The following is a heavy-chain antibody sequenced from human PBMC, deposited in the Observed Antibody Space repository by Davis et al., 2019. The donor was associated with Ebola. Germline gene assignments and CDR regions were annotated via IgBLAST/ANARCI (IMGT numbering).Heavy chain of an antibody. Sequence: GGSLRLSCVASGFTFYNSAMSWVRQAPGKGLQWVSAISANGGSTYYADSVKGRFAISRDNSKNTLYLQMNSLKAEDTAVYYCARGRHRGYYFDYWGQGTLVTVSS. V-gene: IGHV3-23*01. CDR1: GFTFYNSA. CDR2: ISANGGST. J-gene: IGHJ4*02. CDR3: ARGRHRGYYFDY. D-gene: IGHD5-12*01.